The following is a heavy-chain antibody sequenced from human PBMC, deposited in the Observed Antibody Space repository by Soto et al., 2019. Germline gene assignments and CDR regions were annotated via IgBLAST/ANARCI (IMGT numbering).Heavy chain of an antibody. V-gene: IGHV3-23*01. CDR3: TKDSQNRELPCWYFDL. D-gene: IGHD3-10*01. J-gene: IGHJ2*01. CDR1: GFTFSSYA. Sequence: EVQLLESGGGLVQPGGSLRLSCAASGFTFSSYAMSWVRQAPGKGLEWVSAISGSGGSTYYADSVKGRFTISRDNSKKTLYLQINRLRAEDPAVYFCTKDSQNRELPCWYFDLWGRGTLVTVSS. CDR2: ISGSGGST.